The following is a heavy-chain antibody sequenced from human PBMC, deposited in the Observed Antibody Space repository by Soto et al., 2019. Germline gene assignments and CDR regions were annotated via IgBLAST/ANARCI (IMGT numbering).Heavy chain of an antibody. V-gene: IGHV3-30*04. D-gene: IGHD1-1*01. CDR3: ASEQLAVLRGVLDY. CDR1: GFTFSSYA. Sequence: PGGSLRLSCAASGFTFSSYAMHWVRQAPGKGLEWVSVISYDGSNKYYADSVKGRFTISRDNSKNTVYLQMNSLRAEDTAVYYCASEQLAVLRGVLDYWGQGTLVTVSS. CDR2: ISYDGSNK. J-gene: IGHJ4*02.